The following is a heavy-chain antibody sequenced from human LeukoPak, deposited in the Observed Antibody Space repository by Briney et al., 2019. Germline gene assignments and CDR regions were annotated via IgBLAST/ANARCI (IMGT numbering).Heavy chain of an antibody. Sequence: GGSLRLSCAASGFTVSSNHMSWVRQAPGKGLEWVSVIYSGGSTDYADSVKGRFTISRDNLKKTLYLQMNSLRAEDTAVYYCARGPAGYNWGQGTLVTFSS. CDR2: IYSGGST. V-gene: IGHV3-53*01. CDR1: GFTVSSNH. J-gene: IGHJ4*02. CDR3: ARGPAGYN. D-gene: IGHD1-1*01.